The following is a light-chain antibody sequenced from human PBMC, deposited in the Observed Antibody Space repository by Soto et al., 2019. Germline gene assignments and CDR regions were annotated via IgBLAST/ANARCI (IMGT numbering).Light chain of an antibody. CDR1: QSVSSY. Sequence: EILMTQSPATLSVSPGDRATLSCRASQSVSSYLAWYQQKPGQSPRLLIYGAGTRATGIPDRFSAGGFGTDFTLSISSLQSEDFALYYCQQYDNWPYTFGQGTKLEIK. J-gene: IGKJ2*01. CDR3: QQYDNWPYT. CDR2: GAG. V-gene: IGKV3-15*01.